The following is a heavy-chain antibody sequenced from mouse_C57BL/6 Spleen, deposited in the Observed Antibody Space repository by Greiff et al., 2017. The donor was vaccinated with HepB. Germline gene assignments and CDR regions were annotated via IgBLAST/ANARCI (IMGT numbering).Heavy chain of an antibody. CDR3: ARDYSNYLFAY. Sequence: EVMLVESGGGLVKPGGSLKLSCAASGFTFSSYAMSWVRQTPEKRLEWVATISDGGSYTYYPDNVKGRFTISRDNAKNNLYLQMSHLKSEDTAMYYCARDYSNYLFAYWGQGTLVTVSA. CDR2: ISDGGSYT. V-gene: IGHV5-4*01. D-gene: IGHD2-5*01. CDR1: GFTFSSYA. J-gene: IGHJ3*01.